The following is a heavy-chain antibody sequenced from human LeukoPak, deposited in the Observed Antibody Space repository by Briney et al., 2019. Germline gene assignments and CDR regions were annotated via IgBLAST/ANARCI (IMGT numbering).Heavy chain of an antibody. D-gene: IGHD2-2*01. J-gene: IGHJ4*02. CDR1: GGSFSGYY. Sequence: SETLSLTCAVSGGSFSGYYWSWIRQPPGKGLEWIGEINHSGSTNYNPSLKSRVTISVDTSKNQFSLKLSSVTAADTAVYYCARHDQYQRNYFDYWGQGTLVTVSS. CDR2: INHSGST. V-gene: IGHV4-34*01. CDR3: ARHDQYQRNYFDY.